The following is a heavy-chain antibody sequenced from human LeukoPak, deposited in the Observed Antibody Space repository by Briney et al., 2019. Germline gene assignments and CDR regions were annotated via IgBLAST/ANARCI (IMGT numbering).Heavy chain of an antibody. V-gene: IGHV4-39*07. D-gene: IGHD6-13*01. Sequence: MPSETLSLTCTVSGGSISSSSYYWGWIRQPPGKGLEWIGSIYYSGSTYYNPSLKSRVTISVDTSKNQFSLKLSSVTAADTAVYYCARGPIRGKRFNRIAAAGYYFDYWGQGTLVTVSS. J-gene: IGHJ4*02. CDR3: ARGPIRGKRFNRIAAAGYYFDY. CDR2: IYYSGST. CDR1: GGSISSSSYY.